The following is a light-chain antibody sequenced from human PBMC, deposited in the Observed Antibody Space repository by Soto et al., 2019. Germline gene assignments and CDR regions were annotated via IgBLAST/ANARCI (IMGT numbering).Light chain of an antibody. CDR3: QQYGSSPPWT. V-gene: IGKV3-20*01. Sequence: EIVLTQSPGTLSLSPGERATLSCRASQGVSSSYLAWYQQKPGQAPRLLIYGASSRATGIQDRFSGSGSGTDFTLTIRRLESEDVAVYYCQQYGSSPPWTFGQGTNVDIQ. CDR2: GAS. J-gene: IGKJ1*01. CDR1: QGVSSSY.